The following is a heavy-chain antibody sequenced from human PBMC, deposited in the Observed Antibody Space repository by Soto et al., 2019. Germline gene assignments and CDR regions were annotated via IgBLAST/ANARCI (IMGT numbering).Heavy chain of an antibody. J-gene: IGHJ4*02. CDR3: ASGVAVAV. D-gene: IGHD6-19*01. V-gene: IGHV3-7*01. CDR2: IKQDGSEK. Sequence: GGSLRLSCAASGFTFSDYCMTWVRQAPGKGLEWVANIKQDGSEKYYLDSVKGRFTISRDNAKNSLYLQMNSLRAEDTAVYYCASGVAVAVWGQGTLVTVSS. CDR1: GFTFSDYC.